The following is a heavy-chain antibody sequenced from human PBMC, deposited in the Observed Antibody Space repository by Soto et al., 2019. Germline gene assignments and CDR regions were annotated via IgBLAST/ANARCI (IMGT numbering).Heavy chain of an antibody. Sequence: SETLSLTCTVSGGSISSSSYYWGWIRQPPGKGLEWIGSIYYSGSTYYNPSLKGRVTISVDTSKNQFSLKLSSVTAADTAVYYCARRITMVRGVVYFDYWGQGTLVTVSS. J-gene: IGHJ4*02. CDR3: ARRITMVRGVVYFDY. CDR2: IYYSGST. D-gene: IGHD3-10*01. CDR1: GGSISSSSYY. V-gene: IGHV4-39*01.